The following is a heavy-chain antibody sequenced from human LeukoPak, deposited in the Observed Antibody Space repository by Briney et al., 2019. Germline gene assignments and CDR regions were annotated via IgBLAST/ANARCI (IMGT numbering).Heavy chain of an antibody. CDR1: GYTHTELS. CDR2: FDPEDGET. D-gene: IGHD6-13*01. Sequence: ASVKVSCKVSGYTHTELSMHWVRQAPGKGLEWMGGFDPEDGETIYAQKFQGRVTMTEDTSTDTAYMELSSLRSEDTAVYHCALMDSSSWSYSFDYWGQGTLVTVSS. J-gene: IGHJ4*02. CDR3: ALMDSSSWSYSFDY. V-gene: IGHV1-24*01.